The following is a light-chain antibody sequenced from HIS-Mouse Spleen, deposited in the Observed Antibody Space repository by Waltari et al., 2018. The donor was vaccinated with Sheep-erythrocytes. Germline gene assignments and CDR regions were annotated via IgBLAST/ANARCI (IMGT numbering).Light chain of an antibody. Sequence: EIVMTQSPATLSVSTGERATLSCRASQSVRSNLAWYQQKPGQAPRLLIYSASTSATGIPARFSCSGSGTEFTLTISSMQSEDFAVYYCQQYNNWPPPYTFGQGTKLEIK. CDR2: SAS. CDR1: QSVRSN. CDR3: QQYNNWPPPYT. J-gene: IGKJ2*01. V-gene: IGKV3-15*01.